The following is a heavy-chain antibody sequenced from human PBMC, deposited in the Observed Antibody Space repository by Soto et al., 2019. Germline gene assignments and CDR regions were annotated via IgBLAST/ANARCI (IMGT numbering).Heavy chain of an antibody. V-gene: IGHV4-59*01. D-gene: IGHD6-25*01. CDR2: VYFSGNT. CDR1: GGSLSSYY. CDR3: GSVRPSGYVLS. J-gene: IGHJ5*02. Sequence: TVSGGSLSSYYWTWIRQSPGKGLEWIGYVYFSGNTNYNPSLKSRVTISIDTSKNQFSLRLASVTAADTAFYYCGSVRPSGYVLSWGQGTLVTVSS.